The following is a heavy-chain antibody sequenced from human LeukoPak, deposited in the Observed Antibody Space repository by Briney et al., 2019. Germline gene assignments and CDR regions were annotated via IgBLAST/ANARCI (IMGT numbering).Heavy chain of an antibody. CDR2: IYYSGST. D-gene: IGHD3-22*01. J-gene: IGHJ3*02. CDR3: ARINYYDSSAFDT. Sequence: SETLSLTCAVYGGSFSSYYWSWIRQPPGKGLEWIGYIYYSGSTNYNPSLKSRVTISVDTSKNQFSLKLSSVTAADTAVYYCARINYYDSSAFDTWGQGTMVTVSS. V-gene: IGHV4-59*01. CDR1: GGSFSSYY.